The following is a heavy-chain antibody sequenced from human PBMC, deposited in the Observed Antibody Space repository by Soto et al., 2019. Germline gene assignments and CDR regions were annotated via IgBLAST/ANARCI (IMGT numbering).Heavy chain of an antibody. V-gene: IGHV1-8*01. CDR1: GYTFTSYD. CDR2: MNPNSGNT. CDR3: ARVRKYSTGETGSYYYYYGMDV. J-gene: IGHJ6*02. Sequence: ASVKVSWKASGYTFTSYDINWVRQATGQGLEWMGWMNPNSGNTGYAQKFQGRVTMTRNTSISTAYMELSSLRSEDTAVYYCARVRKYSTGETGSYYYYYGMDVWGQGTTVTVSS. D-gene: IGHD3-10*01.